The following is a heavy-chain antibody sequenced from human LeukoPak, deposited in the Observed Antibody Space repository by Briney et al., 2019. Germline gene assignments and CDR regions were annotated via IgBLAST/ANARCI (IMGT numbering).Heavy chain of an antibody. CDR3: ARGSRGYSYGYTFDY. Sequence: SETLSLTCAVYGGSFSGYYWSWIRQPPGKGLEWIGEINHSGSTNYNPSVKSRVTISVDTSKNQFSLKLSSVTAADTAVYYCARGSRGYSYGYTFDYWGQGTLVTVSS. J-gene: IGHJ4*02. CDR1: GGSFSGYY. V-gene: IGHV4-34*01. CDR2: INHSGST. D-gene: IGHD5-18*01.